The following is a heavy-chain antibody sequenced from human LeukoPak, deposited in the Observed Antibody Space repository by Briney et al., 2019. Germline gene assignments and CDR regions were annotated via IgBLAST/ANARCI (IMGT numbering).Heavy chain of an antibody. J-gene: IGHJ4*02. V-gene: IGHV3-23*01. Sequence: GGSLRLSCAASGFTFSSYAMSWVCQAPGKGLEWVSAISGSGGSTYYADSVKGRFTISRDNSKNTLYLQMNSLRAEDTAVYYCAKDVFYYDSSGYYPFDYWGQGTLVTVSS. D-gene: IGHD3-22*01. CDR2: ISGSGGST. CDR1: GFTFSSYA. CDR3: AKDVFYYDSSGYYPFDY.